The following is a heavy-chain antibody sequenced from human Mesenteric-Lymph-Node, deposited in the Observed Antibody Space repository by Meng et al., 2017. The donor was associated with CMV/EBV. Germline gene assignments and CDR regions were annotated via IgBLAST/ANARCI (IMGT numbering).Heavy chain of an antibody. D-gene: IGHD5-24*01. Sequence: GGSLRLSCGASGFRFEDYGMNWVRQAPGKGLEWVAVISYDGSNKYYADSVKGRFTISRDNSKNTLYLQMNSLRAEDTAVYYCASGGGYMNWFDPWGQGTLVTVSS. J-gene: IGHJ5*02. CDR1: GFRFEDYG. CDR2: ISYDGSNK. CDR3: ASGGGYMNWFDP. V-gene: IGHV3-30*03.